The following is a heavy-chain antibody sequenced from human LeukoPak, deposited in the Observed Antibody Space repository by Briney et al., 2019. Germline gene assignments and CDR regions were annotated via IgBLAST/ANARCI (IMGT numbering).Heavy chain of an antibody. V-gene: IGHV3-23*01. CDR3: AKDHRVYDAFDI. CDR1: GFTFSSYA. Sequence: GGSLRLSCAASGFTFSSYAMHWVRQAPGKGLEWVPAISGSGGSTYYADSVKGRFTISRDNSKNTLYLQMNSLRAEDTAVYYCAKDHRVYDAFDIWGQGTMVTVSS. CDR2: ISGSGGST. J-gene: IGHJ3*02. D-gene: IGHD6-13*01.